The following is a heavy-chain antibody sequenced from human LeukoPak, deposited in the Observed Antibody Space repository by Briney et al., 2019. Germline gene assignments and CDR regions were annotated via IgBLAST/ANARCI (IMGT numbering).Heavy chain of an antibody. D-gene: IGHD6-13*01. V-gene: IGHV1-18*04. CDR3: ARGLSIAAASYYYGMDV. J-gene: IGHJ6*02. CDR1: GYTFNSHG. Sequence: ASVKVSCKASGYTFNSHGISWVRQAPGQGLEWMGWISAYNGDTNFAQKFQGRVTLTTDRTTSTAYLELRSLRSDDTAVYYCARGLSIAAASYYYGMDVWGQGTTVTVSS. CDR2: ISAYNGDT.